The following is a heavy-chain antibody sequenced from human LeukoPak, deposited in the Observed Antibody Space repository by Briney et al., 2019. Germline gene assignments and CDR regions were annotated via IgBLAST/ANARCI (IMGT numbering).Heavy chain of an antibody. CDR2: ISSSSSYI. V-gene: IGHV3-21*01. CDR3: ARSVDAYNVDF. D-gene: IGHD5-24*01. J-gene: IGHJ4*02. Sequence: GGSLRLSCAASGFTFSSYSMNWVRQAPGKGLEWVSSISSSSSYIYYADSVKGRFTISRDNAKNSLYLQMNSLRAEDTAVYYCARSVDAYNVDFWGQGTLVTVSS. CDR1: GFTFSSYS.